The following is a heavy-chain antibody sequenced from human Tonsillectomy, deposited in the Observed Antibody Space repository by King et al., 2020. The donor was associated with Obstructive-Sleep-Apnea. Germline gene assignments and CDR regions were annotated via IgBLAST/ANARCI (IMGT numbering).Heavy chain of an antibody. D-gene: IGHD6-19*01. CDR2: ITYDGSDK. V-gene: IGHV3-30*04. J-gene: IGHJ1*01. CDR1: GFTFSTYA. Sequence: VQLVESGGGVVQPGRSLRLSCAASGFTFSTYAIHWVRQPPGKGLEWVALITYDGSDKYYADSVKGRFTISRDNSKNTLYLQMNSLRAEDTAVYYCARDGILVAGEYFEHWGQGTLVTVSS. CDR3: ARDGILVAGEYFEH.